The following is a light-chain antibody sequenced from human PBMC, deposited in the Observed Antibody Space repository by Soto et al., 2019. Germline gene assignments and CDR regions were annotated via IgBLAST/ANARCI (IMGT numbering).Light chain of an antibody. J-gene: IGKJ4*01. Sequence: DIQMTQSPSSLSASVGDRVTITCRASQSISSYLNWYQQKPGKAPKLLIYAASSLQSGVPSRFSGSGSGTDFTLTISSLQPEDFATYYCQQSYSTLLTFGGGTMVAIK. CDR1: QSISSY. V-gene: IGKV1-39*01. CDR3: QQSYSTLLT. CDR2: AAS.